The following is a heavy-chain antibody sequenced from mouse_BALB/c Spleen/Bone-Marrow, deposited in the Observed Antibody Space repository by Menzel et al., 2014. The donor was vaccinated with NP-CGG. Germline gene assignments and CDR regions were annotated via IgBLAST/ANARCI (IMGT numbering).Heavy chain of an antibody. CDR3: ARRYGSSYRYWYFDV. V-gene: IGHV4-1*02. Sequence: EVQLQQSGGGLVQPGGSLKVSCAASGFDFSRFWISWVRQAPGKGLEWIGEINPDSSTINYTPSLKDKFIISRDSAKNTLYLQMSKVRSEDTALYYCARRYGSSYRYWYFDVWGAGTTVIVSS. CDR1: GFDFSRFW. CDR2: INPDSSTI. D-gene: IGHD1-1*01. J-gene: IGHJ1*01.